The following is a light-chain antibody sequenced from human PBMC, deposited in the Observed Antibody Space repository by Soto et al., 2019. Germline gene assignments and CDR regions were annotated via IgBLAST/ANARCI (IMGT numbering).Light chain of an antibody. CDR3: QQSDNFPLT. Sequence: DTQMTQSPSSLSASVGDRVTITCQASRDISRYLNWYQQKPGKAPNLLIYDASNFETGDPSRFSGSGSGTHYTFTISRLQPEDIGTYYCQQSDNFPLTFGGGTKVEI. J-gene: IGKJ4*01. CDR2: DAS. V-gene: IGKV1-33*01. CDR1: RDISRY.